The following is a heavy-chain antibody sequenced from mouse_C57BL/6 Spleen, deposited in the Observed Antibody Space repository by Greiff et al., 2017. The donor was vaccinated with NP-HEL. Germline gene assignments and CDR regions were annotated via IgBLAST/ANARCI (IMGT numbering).Heavy chain of an antibody. V-gene: IGHV1-66*01. J-gene: IGHJ2*01. CDR3: ARRETVVFDY. CDR2: IYPGSGNT. D-gene: IGHD1-1*02. Sequence: VQLQQSGPELVKPGASVKISCKASGYSFTSYYIHWVKQRPGQGLEWIGWIYPGSGNTKYNEKFKGKATLTADTSSSTAYMQLSSLTSEDSAVYYCARRETVVFDYWGQGTTLTVSS. CDR1: GYSFTSYY.